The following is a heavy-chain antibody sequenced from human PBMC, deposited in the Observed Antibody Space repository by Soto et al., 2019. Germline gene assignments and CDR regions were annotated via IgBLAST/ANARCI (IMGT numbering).Heavy chain of an antibody. CDR2: INQDGSEK. Sequence: GGSLRLSCGASGFTFSRYWMSWVRQAPGKGLEWVANINQDGSEKYYVDSVKGRFTISSDNAKNSLYLQMNSLRVEDTDVYYCAKVRFPSFDYWGQGTLVTVSS. V-gene: IGHV3-7*01. CDR3: AKVRFPSFDY. D-gene: IGHD4-17*01. CDR1: GFTFSRYW. J-gene: IGHJ4*02.